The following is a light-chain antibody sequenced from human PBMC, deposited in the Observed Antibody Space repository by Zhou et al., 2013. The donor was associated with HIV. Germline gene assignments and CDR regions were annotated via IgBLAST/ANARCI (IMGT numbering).Light chain of an antibody. J-gene: IGKJ1*01. Sequence: AIQLTQSPSSLSASIGDRVTITCRASQDISTYLAWYQQSPGKAPKLLIYGASTLETGVPSRFSGSGSGTDFILTISSLQPEDFATYYCQQVNNYPRTFGQGTKVEIK. V-gene: IGKV1D-13*01. CDR2: GAS. CDR3: QQVNNYPRT. CDR1: QDISTY.